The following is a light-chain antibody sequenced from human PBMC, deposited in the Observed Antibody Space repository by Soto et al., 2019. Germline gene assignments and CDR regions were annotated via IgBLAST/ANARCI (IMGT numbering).Light chain of an antibody. V-gene: IGKV1-9*01. CDR3: QQLNSYPTWT. CDR2: AAS. J-gene: IGKJ1*01. Sequence: DIQLTQSPSFLSASVGDRVTITCRASQGISSYLAWYQQKPGKAPKLLIYAASTLQSGVPSRFSGSGSGTEFTLTISGLQPEDFATYYCQQLNSYPTWTFGQGTKVEIK. CDR1: QGISSY.